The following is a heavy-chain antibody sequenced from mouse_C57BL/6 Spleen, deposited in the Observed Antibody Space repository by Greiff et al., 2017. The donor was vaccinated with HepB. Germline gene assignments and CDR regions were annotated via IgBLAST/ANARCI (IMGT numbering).Heavy chain of an antibody. J-gene: IGHJ2*01. Sequence: VQLQQSGPELVKPGASVKISCKASGYAFSSSWMNWVKQRPGKGLEWIGRIYPGDGDTNYNGKFKGKATLTADKSSSTAYMQLSSLTSEDSAVYFCARFPGSSYLDYWGQGTTLTVSS. CDR1: GYAFSSSW. CDR2: IYPGDGDT. D-gene: IGHD1-1*01. CDR3: ARFPGSSYLDY. V-gene: IGHV1-82*01.